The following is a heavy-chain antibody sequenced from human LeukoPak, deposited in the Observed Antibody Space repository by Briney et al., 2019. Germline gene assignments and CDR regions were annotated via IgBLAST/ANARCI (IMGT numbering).Heavy chain of an antibody. CDR1: GFTFTSSA. J-gene: IGHJ3*02. CDR2: IVVGSGNT. Sequence: SVKVSCKASGFTFTSSAVQWVRQARGQRLEWIGWIVVGSGNTNYAQKFQERVTITRDMSTTTAYMELSSLRSEDTAVYYCAAETYSGSYSVDAFDIWGQGTMVTVSS. CDR3: AAETYSGSYSVDAFDI. D-gene: IGHD1-26*01. V-gene: IGHV1-58*01.